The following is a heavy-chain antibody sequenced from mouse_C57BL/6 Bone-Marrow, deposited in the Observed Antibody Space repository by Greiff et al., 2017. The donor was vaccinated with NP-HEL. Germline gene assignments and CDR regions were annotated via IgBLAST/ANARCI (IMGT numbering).Heavy chain of an antibody. V-gene: IGHV1-42*01. CDR1: GYSFTGYY. CDR3: ARSTTVVVPGFAH. CDR2: INPSTGGT. D-gene: IGHD1-1*01. J-gene: IGHJ3*01. Sequence: VQLQQSGPELVKPGASVKISCKASGYSFTGYYMNWVKQSPEKSLEWIGEINPSTGGTTYNQKFKAKATLTVDKSSSTAYMQLKSLTSEDSAVYYCARSTTVVVPGFAHWGQGTLVTVSA.